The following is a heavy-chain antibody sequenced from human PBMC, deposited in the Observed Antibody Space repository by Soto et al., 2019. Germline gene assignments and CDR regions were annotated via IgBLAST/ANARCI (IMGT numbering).Heavy chain of an antibody. J-gene: IGHJ5*01. V-gene: IGHV1-69*13. CDR3: ASKIYCSGGSCFGY. CDR1: GGTFSSYA. CDR2: IIPIFGTA. D-gene: IGHD2-15*01. Sequence: GDSVKVSCKAAGGTFSSYAISWVRQATGQGLEWMGGIIPIFGTANYAQKFRGRVTITADESTSTAYMELSSLRSEDTAVYYCASKIYCSGGSCFGYCGQGTLVTVSS.